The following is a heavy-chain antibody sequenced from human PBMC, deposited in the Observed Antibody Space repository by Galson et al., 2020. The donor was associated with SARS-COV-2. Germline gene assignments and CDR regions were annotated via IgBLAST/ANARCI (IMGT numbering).Heavy chain of an antibody. D-gene: IGHD1-7*01. V-gene: IGHV2-5*02. CDR1: GFSLRTSGVG. J-gene: IGHJ4*02. CDR2: IYWDDDK. Sequence: KMSGPTLVKPTQTLTLTCPFSGFSLRTSGVGVGWIRQPPGKALEWLALIYWDDDKRYSPSLKSRLTITKDTSKNQVVLTMTNMDPVDTATYYCAHRLATGTPYCWGQGTLVTGSS. CDR3: AHRLATGTPYC.